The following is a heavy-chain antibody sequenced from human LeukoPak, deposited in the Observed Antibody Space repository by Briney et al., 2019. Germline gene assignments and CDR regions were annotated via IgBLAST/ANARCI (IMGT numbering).Heavy chain of an antibody. D-gene: IGHD3-22*01. CDR3: ASRPLYYYDSSGHFDI. J-gene: IGHJ3*02. CDR2: IIPILGIA. V-gene: IGHV1-69*04. Sequence: SVKVSCKASGGTFGSYAISWVRQAPGQGLEWMGRIIPILGIANYAQKFQGRVTITADKSTSTAYMELSSLRSEDTAVYYCASRPLYYYDSSGHFDIWGQGTMVTVSS. CDR1: GGTFGSYA.